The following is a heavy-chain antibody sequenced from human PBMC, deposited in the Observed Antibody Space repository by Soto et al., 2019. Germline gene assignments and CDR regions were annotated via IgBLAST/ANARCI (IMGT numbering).Heavy chain of an antibody. J-gene: IGHJ6*02. CDR2: IWYDGSNK. CDR1: GFTFSSYG. Sequence: GGSLRLSCAASGFTFSSYGMHWVRQAPGKGLEWVAVIWYDGSNKYYADSVKGRFTISRDNSKNTLYLQMNSLRAEDTAVYYCARDPQQNEDTAMVMPQDYYYGMDVWGQGTTVTVSS. CDR3: ARDPQQNEDTAMVMPQDYYYGMDV. V-gene: IGHV3-33*01. D-gene: IGHD5-18*01.